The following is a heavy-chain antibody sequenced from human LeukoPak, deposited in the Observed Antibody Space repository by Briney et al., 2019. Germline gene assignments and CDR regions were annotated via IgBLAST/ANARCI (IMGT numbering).Heavy chain of an antibody. D-gene: IGHD6-13*01. J-gene: IGHJ4*02. Sequence: GGSLRLSCAASGFTFSDYYMSWIRQAPGKGLECVSYISSSGNTTYHADSVKGRFTISRDNAKNSLYLQMSSLRAEDTAVYYCARDGGSSWYFDYWGQGILVIVST. CDR2: ISSSGNTT. V-gene: IGHV3-11*04. CDR3: ARDGGSSWYFDY. CDR1: GFTFSDYY.